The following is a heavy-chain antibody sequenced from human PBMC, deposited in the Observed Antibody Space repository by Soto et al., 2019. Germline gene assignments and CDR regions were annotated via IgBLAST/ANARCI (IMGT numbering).Heavy chain of an antibody. V-gene: IGHV4-38-2*02. Sequence: PSETLSLTCAVSCYSISSGYYWGWIRQPPGKGLEWIGSIYHSGSTYYNPSLKSRVTISVDTSKNQFSLKLSSVTAADTAVYYCARDLIVVVPAASNWFDPWGQGTLVTVSS. CDR3: ARDLIVVVPAASNWFDP. J-gene: IGHJ5*02. CDR2: IYHSGST. D-gene: IGHD2-2*01. CDR1: CYSISSGYY.